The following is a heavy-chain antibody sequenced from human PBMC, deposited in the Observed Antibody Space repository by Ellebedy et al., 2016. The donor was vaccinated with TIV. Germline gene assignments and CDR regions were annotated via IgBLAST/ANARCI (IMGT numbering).Heavy chain of an antibody. CDR3: ARGSGIISSGPVY. V-gene: IGHV3-66*01. CDR1: GFIVTSNH. D-gene: IGHD3-10*01. J-gene: IGHJ4*02. Sequence: PGGSLRLSCAASGFIVTSNHMSWVRQAPGKGLEWVSVFYIGGSTHYTNSVKGRFTISRDISKNTLYLQMDSLRAEDTAIYYCARGSGIISSGPVYWGQGALVTVSS. CDR2: FYIGGST.